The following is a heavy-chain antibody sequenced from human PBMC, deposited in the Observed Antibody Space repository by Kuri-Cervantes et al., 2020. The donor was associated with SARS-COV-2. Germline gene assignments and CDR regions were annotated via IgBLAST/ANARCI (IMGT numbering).Heavy chain of an antibody. CDR3: AREQWLELDAFDI. D-gene: IGHD6-19*01. V-gene: IGHV3-7*01. Sequence: GESLKISCAASGFSVSMYWMSWVRQAPGKGLEWVANIKKDGSEKYYVDSVKGRFTISRDNAKNSLYLQMNSLRAEDTAVYYCAREQWLELDAFDIWGQGSMVTVSS. J-gene: IGHJ3*02. CDR2: IKKDGSEK. CDR1: GFSVSMYW.